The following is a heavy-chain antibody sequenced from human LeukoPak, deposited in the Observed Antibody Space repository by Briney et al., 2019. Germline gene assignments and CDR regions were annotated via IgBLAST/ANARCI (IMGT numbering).Heavy chain of an antibody. CDR1: GYTFTGYY. J-gene: IGHJ4*02. CDR3: ARAYRLKQKNGSWSYHLDY. CDR2: INPNSGGT. Sequence: ASVKVSCKASGYTFTGYYMRWVRQAPGQGLEWMGWINPNSGGTNYAQKFQGRVTMTRDTSISTAYMELSRLRSDDTAVYYCARAYRLKQKNGSWSYHLDYWGQGTLVTVSS. D-gene: IGHD1-26*01. V-gene: IGHV1-2*02.